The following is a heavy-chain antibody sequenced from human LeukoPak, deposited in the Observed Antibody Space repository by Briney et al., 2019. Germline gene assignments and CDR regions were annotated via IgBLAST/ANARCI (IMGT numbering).Heavy chain of an antibody. CDR2: IYSGGST. Sequence: PGGSLRLSCAASGFTVSSNYMSWVRQAPGKGLEWVSVIYSGGSTYYADSVKGRFTISRDNSKNTLYLQINSLRAEDTAVYYCARDQTYYDILTGYYWNAFDIWGQGTMVTVSS. CDR1: GFTVSSNY. D-gene: IGHD3-9*01. V-gene: IGHV3-66*01. CDR3: ARDQTYYDILTGYYWNAFDI. J-gene: IGHJ3*02.